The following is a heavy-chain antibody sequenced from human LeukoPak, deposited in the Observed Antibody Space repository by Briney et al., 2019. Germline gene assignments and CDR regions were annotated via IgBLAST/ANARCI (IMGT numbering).Heavy chain of an antibody. CDR3: ARVGATTGLGAFDI. Sequence: GGSLRLSCAASGFTFYDYGMSWVRQAPGKGLEWVSGINWNGGSTGYADSVKGRFTISRDNAKNSLYLQMNSLRAEDTALYYCARVGATTGLGAFDIWGQGTMVTVSS. V-gene: IGHV3-20*04. D-gene: IGHD1-26*01. CDR1: GFTFYDYG. CDR2: INWNGGST. J-gene: IGHJ3*02.